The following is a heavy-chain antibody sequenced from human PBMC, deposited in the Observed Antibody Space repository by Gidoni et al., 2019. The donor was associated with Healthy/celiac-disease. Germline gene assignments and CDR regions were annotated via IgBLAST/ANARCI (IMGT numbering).Heavy chain of an antibody. CDR3: ARHRRTYHYYYYMDV. V-gene: IGHV4-39*01. Sequence: QLQLQESCPGLVKPSETLSLPCTVPGGPISSRSYYWGWIRQPPGKRLEWIGSIYYSGSTYYNPSLKSRVTISVDTSKNQFSLKLSSVTAADTAVYYCARHRRTYHYYYYMDVWGKGTTVTVSS. CDR1: GGPISSRSYY. J-gene: IGHJ6*03. CDR2: IYYSGST.